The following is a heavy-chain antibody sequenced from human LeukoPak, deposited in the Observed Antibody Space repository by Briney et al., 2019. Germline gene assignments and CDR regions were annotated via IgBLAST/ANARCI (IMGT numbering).Heavy chain of an antibody. CDR3: AKFGGDFWSGFDTINGMDV. V-gene: IGHV3-23*01. CDR1: RFYFTSFA. Sequence: PGGSLRLSCAASRFYFTSFAMAWVRQAPGKGLEWVSAISGSGENTYYTESVKGRFIISRDNSNQILSLQMNSLRADDTAVYYCAKFGGDFWSGFDTINGMDVWGQGSVVNVS. J-gene: IGHJ6*02. CDR2: ISGSGENT. D-gene: IGHD3-3*01.